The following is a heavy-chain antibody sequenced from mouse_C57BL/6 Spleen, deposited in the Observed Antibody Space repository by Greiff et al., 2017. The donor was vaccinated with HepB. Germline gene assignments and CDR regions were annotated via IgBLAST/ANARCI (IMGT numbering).Heavy chain of an antibody. CDR1: GFTFSDYG. D-gene: IGHD3-2*02. V-gene: IGHV5-15*04. CDR2: ISNLAYSI. Sequence: EVMLVESGGGLVQPGGSLKLSCAASGFTFSDYGMAWVRQAPRKGPEWVAFISNLAYSIYYADTVTGRVTISRENAKNILYLEMSSLRSEDTAMYYCARKLRSYYAMDYWGQGTSVTVSS. J-gene: IGHJ4*01. CDR3: ARKLRSYYAMDY.